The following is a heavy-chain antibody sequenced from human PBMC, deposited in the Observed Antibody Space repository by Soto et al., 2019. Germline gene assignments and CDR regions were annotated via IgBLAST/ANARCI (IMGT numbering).Heavy chain of an antibody. CDR3: ARDWRVAGTPDYYDSSGYIQLNYYYYGMDV. D-gene: IGHD3-22*01. Sequence: ASVKVSCKASGGTFSSYAISWVRQAPGQGLEWMGGIIPIFGTANYAQKFQGRVTITADESTSTAYMELSSLRSEDTAVYYCARDWRVAGTPDYYDSSGYIQLNYYYYGMDVWGQGTTVTVSS. CDR2: IIPIFGTA. V-gene: IGHV1-69*13. CDR1: GGTFSSYA. J-gene: IGHJ6*02.